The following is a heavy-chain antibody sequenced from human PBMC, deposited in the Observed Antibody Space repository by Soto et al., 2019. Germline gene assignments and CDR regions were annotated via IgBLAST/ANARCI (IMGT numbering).Heavy chain of an antibody. CDR1: GFTFSNAL. J-gene: IGHJ4*01. V-gene: IGHV3-15*07. CDR2: VKSKNDGGTT. CDR3: PTDPYITTKTVLFDY. Sequence: GGSLILSCAASGFTFSNALINWVRQTPGRGLEWVGRVKSKNDGGTTDFAAPVKGRFAISKDDSKNMVYLEMKRLQTENTAIYYCPTDPYITTKTVLFDYWGHGPLVTVSS. D-gene: IGHD3-22*01.